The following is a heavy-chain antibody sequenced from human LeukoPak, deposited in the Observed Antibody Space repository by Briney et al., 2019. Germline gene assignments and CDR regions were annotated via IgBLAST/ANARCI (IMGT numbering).Heavy chain of an antibody. J-gene: IGHJ5*02. Sequence: ASVKVSCKASGYTFTSYAMHWVRQAPGQRLEWMGWINAGNGNTKYSQEFQGRVTITRDTSASTAYMELSSLRSEDMAVYYCARDRGYSYGSNWFDPWGQGTLATVSS. D-gene: IGHD5-18*01. CDR1: GYTFTSYA. CDR3: ARDRGYSYGSNWFDP. V-gene: IGHV1-3*03. CDR2: INAGNGNT.